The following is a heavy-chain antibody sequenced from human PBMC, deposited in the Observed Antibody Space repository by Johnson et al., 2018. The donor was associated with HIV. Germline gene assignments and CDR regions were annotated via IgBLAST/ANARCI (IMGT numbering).Heavy chain of an antibody. Sequence: VQLVESGGGLVQPGGSLRLSCAVSGFTFSDHYIDWVRQAPGKGLEWVGRTKNKANGYTTEYAASVKGRFTISRDYSKNSLYLQMNSLQTEDTALYYCARGRGALDIWGQGTMVTVSS. D-gene: IGHD3-16*01. J-gene: IGHJ3*02. CDR3: ARGRGALDI. CDR1: GFTFSDHY. CDR2: TKNKANGYTT. V-gene: IGHV3-72*01.